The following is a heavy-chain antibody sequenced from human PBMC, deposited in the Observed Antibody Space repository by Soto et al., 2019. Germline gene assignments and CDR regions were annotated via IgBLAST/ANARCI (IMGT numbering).Heavy chain of an antibody. D-gene: IGHD3-10*01. V-gene: IGHV3-21*01. CDR3: ARGLMVRGVTFDY. CDR2: ISSSSSYI. J-gene: IGHJ4*02. Sequence: GGSLRLSCAASGFTLSSYSMNWVRQAPGKGLEWVSSISSSSSYIYYADSVKGRFTISRDNAKNSLYLQMNSLRAEDTAVYYCARGLMVRGVTFDYWGQGTLVTVSS. CDR1: GFTLSSYS.